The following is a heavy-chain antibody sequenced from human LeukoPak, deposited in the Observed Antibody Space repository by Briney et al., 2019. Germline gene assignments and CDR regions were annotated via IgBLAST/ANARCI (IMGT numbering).Heavy chain of an antibody. V-gene: IGHV4-34*01. CDR3: ARDTPAAGTFDY. Sequence: SETLSLTCAVYGGSFSGYYWSWIRQPPGKGLEWIGEINHSGSTNYNPSLKSRVTISVDTSKNQFSLKLSSVTAADTAMYYCARDTPAAGTFDYWGLGTLVTVSS. J-gene: IGHJ4*02. CDR1: GGSFSGYY. D-gene: IGHD6-13*01. CDR2: INHSGST.